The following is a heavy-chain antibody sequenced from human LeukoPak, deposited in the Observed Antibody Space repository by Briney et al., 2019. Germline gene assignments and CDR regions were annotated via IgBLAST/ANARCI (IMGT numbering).Heavy chain of an antibody. J-gene: IGHJ4*02. D-gene: IGHD5-18*01. Sequence: SCKASGGTFSSYAMHWVRQAPGKGLEWVAVISYDGSNKYYADSVKGRFTISRDNSKNTLYLQMNSLRAEDTAVYYCARDLTTSRYSYGRPGGYWGQGTLVTVSS. CDR1: GGTFSSYA. CDR3: ARDLTTSRYSYGRPGGY. V-gene: IGHV3-30-3*01. CDR2: ISYDGSNK.